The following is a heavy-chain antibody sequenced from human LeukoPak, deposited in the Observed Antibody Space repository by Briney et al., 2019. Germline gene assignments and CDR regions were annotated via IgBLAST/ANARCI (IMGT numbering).Heavy chain of an antibody. D-gene: IGHD3-22*01. J-gene: IGHJ4*02. V-gene: IGHV3-23*01. Sequence: GGSLRLSCAASGFTFSSYAMSWVRQAPGKGLEWVSAISGSGGSTYYADSVKGRFTISRDDAKNSLYLQMNSLRAEDTALYYCARGYYDSSGYPGYCGQGTLVTVSS. CDR3: ARGYYDSSGYPGY. CDR1: GFTFSSYA. CDR2: ISGSGGST.